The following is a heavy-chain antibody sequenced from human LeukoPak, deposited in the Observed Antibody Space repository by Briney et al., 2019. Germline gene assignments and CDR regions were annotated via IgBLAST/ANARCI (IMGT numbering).Heavy chain of an antibody. V-gene: IGHV1-8*03. CDR1: GYTFTSYD. D-gene: IGHD2/OR15-2a*01. J-gene: IGHJ4*02. Sequence: ASVKVSCKASGYTFTSYDINWVRQATGQGLEWMGWMNPNSGNTGYAQKFQGRVTITRDTSASTAYMELSSLRSEDTAVYYCAREPSTPPMNFDYWGQGTLVTVSS. CDR3: AREPSTPPMNFDY. CDR2: MNPNSGNT.